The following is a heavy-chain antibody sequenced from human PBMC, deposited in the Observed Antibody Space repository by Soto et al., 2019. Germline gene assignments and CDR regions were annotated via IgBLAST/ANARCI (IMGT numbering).Heavy chain of an antibody. CDR2: IKSKTDGGTT. CDR3: TTAIVLPSSDP. D-gene: IGHD2-8*01. Sequence: WVSKATGKGLEWVGRIKSKTDGGTTDYAAPVKGRFTISRDDSRNTLYLQMNSLKTEDTAVYAGTTAIVLPSSDPRRQRTLVP. V-gene: IGHV3-15*01. J-gene: IGHJ5*02.